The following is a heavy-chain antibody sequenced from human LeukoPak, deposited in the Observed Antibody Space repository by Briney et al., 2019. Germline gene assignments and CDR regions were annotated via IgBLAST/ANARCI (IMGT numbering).Heavy chain of an antibody. Sequence: GGSLRLSCAASGFTFSSYAMHWVRQAPGKGLEYVSAISSNGGSTYYANSVKGRFTISRDNSKNTLYLQMGSLRAEDTAVYYCARDRQVGMDVWGKGTTVTVSS. CDR3: ARDRQVGMDV. V-gene: IGHV3-64*01. D-gene: IGHD6-6*01. CDR1: GFTFSSYA. CDR2: ISSNGGST. J-gene: IGHJ6*04.